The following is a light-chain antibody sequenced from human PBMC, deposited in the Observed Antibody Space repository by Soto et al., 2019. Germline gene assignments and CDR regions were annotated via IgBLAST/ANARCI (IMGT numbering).Light chain of an antibody. Sequence: QSALTQPPSVSGSPGQSVTISCTGTSSDIGTYNRVSWYQQPPGTAPKLMIYGVSNRPSGVPDRFSGSKSGNTASLTISGLQAEDEADYYCSSYTSSSTVLFGGGTKLTVL. CDR1: SSDIGTYNR. CDR3: SSYTSSSTVL. V-gene: IGLV2-18*02. CDR2: GVS. J-gene: IGLJ2*01.